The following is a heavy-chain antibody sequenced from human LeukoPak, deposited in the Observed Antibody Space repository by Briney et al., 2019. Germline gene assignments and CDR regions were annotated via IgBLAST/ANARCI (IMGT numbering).Heavy chain of an antibody. CDR3: VRDDWGPGDN. J-gene: IGHJ4*02. CDR2: IKEDGSVK. Sequence: GGALTHSWLACGFTFISHWMRWGRQVAATGLEWVTNIKEDGSVKYYVDSVKGRFTISRDNANNLLYLQMNSLRGEDTAVYYCVRDDWGPGDNWGQGTLVTVSS. D-gene: IGHD2-21*01. V-gene: IGHV3-7*01. CDR1: GFTFISHW.